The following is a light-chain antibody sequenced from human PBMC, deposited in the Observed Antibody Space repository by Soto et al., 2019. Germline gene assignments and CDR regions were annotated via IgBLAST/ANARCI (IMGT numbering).Light chain of an antibody. CDR3: QQRSNWYT. J-gene: IGKJ2*01. CDR1: QSVSTY. CDR2: DAS. V-gene: IGKV3-11*01. Sequence: EIVLTQSPATLSLSPGERATLSCRASQSVSTYLAWYQQKPGQAPRLLIYDASNRATGIPARFGGSGSGTDFTLTISSLEPEDFALYYCQQRSNWYTFGQGTKLEIK.